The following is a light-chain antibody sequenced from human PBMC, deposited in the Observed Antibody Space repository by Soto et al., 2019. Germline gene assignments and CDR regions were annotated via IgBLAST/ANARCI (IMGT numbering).Light chain of an antibody. V-gene: IGKV3-15*01. CDR1: QSVSST. Sequence: EIVMTQSPATLSVSPGERATLSCRASQSVSSTLAWYQQKPGQAPRLLIYGASTRATGIPARFSGSRSVTEFTLTISSLQSEDFAVYYCQQYNNWPYTFGQGTKLEIK. CDR3: QQYNNWPYT. CDR2: GAS. J-gene: IGKJ2*01.